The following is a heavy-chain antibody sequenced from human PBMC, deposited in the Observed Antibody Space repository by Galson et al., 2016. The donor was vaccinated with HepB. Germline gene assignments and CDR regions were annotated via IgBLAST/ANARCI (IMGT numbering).Heavy chain of an antibody. CDR2: IKEDGSDK. V-gene: IGHV3-7*05. CDR1: GFTFSNYA. D-gene: IGHD2-15*01. J-gene: IGHJ5*02. CDR3: GTESYLKGHSIVVAAPPQT. Sequence: SLRLSCAASGFTFSNYAMSWVRQAPGRGLEWVANIKEDGSDKHYVDSVRGRFTISRDNAKNSVYLQLNSLRAEDTAVYYCGTESYLKGHSIVVAAPPQTWGRGTLVTVSS.